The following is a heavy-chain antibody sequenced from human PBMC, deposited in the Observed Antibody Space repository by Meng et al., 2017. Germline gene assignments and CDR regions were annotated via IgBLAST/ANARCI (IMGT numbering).Heavy chain of an antibody. CDR3: ARDVGSGSYSKYSGMDV. CDR2: ISYDGSNK. CDR1: GFTFSSYA. V-gene: IGHV3-30*04. Sequence: GGSLRLSCAASGFTFSSYAMSWVRQAPGKGLEWVAVISYDGSNKYYADSVKGRFTISRDNSKNTLYLQMSSLRAADTAVYYCARDVGSGSYSKYSGMDVWGQGTTVTVSS. D-gene: IGHD3-10*01. J-gene: IGHJ6*02.